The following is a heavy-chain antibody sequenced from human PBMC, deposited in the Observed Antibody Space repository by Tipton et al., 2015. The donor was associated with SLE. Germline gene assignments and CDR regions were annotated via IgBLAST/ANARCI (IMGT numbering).Heavy chain of an antibody. CDR2: INAGNGNT. CDR3: ARVSCTGGVCYDGMDV. Sequence: QSGAEVKKPGASVKVSCKASGYTFTSYAMHWVRQAPGQRLEWMGWINAGNGNTKYSQKFQGRVTITRDTSASTAYMELSSLRSEDTAVYYCARVSCTGGVCYDGMDVWGQGTTVTVSS. CDR1: GYTFTSYA. D-gene: IGHD2-8*02. J-gene: IGHJ6*02. V-gene: IGHV1-3*01.